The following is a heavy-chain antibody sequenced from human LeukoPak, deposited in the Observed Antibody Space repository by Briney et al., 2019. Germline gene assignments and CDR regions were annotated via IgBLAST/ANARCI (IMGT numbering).Heavy chain of an antibody. D-gene: IGHD3-10*01. J-gene: IGHJ4*02. CDR1: GFTFSSYE. CDR2: ISSSGSTI. CDR3: AKDHYYGSGSFDY. V-gene: IGHV3-48*03. Sequence: GGSLRLSCAVSGFTFSSYEMNWVRQAPGKGLEWVSYISSSGSTIYYADSVKGRFTISRDKSKNTVYLQVNSLRAEDTAVYYCAKDHYYGSGSFDYWGQGTLVTVSS.